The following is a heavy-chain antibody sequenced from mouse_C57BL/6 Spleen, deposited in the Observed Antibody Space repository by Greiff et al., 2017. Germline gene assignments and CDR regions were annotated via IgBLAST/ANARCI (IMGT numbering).Heavy chain of an antibody. D-gene: IGHD3-2*02. CDR1: GYTFTSYW. V-gene: IGHV1-64*01. CDR3: AKQLRLQNFEAY. J-gene: IGHJ3*01. Sequence: QVQLQQPGAELVKPGASVKLSSKASGYTFTSYWMHWVKQRPGQGLEWIGMIHPNSGSTNYNEKFKSKATLTVDKSSSTAYMQLSSLTSEDSAVYYCAKQLRLQNFEAYWGQGTLVTVSA. CDR2: IHPNSGST.